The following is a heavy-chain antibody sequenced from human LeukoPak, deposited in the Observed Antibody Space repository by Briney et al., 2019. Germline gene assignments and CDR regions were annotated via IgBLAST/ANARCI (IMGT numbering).Heavy chain of an antibody. CDR3: AREHSSGWNDY. D-gene: IGHD6-19*01. CDR1: GGSISSYY. CDR2: IYSSGST. J-gene: IGHJ4*02. V-gene: IGHV4-59*01. Sequence: PSETLPLTCTVSGGSISSYYWSWIRQPPGKGLEWIGYIYSSGSTNYNPSLKSRVAMSVDTSKNQFSLKLSSVTAADTAVYYCAREHSSGWNDYWGQGTLVTVSS.